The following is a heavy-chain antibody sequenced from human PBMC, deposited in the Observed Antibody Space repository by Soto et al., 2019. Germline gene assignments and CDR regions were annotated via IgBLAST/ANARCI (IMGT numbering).Heavy chain of an antibody. Sequence: HGESLKISCKGSGYSFTSYWITWVRQMPGKGLEWMGRIDPRDSYSSYSPSFQGHVTMSADKSISTAYLQWSSLMASDTAMYYCARTYYSGSGSYYIFDYWGRGTLVTVSS. CDR2: IDPRDSYS. CDR1: GYSFTSYW. CDR3: ARTYYSGSGSYYIFDY. D-gene: IGHD3-10*01. V-gene: IGHV5-10-1*01. J-gene: IGHJ4*02.